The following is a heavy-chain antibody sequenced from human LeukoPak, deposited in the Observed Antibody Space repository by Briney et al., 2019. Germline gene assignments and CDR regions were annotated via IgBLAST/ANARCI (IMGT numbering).Heavy chain of an antibody. CDR2: ISNNGGYT. Sequence: GSLRLSCAASGFTFSSSAMSWVRQAPGKGLEWVSAISNNGGYTYYADSVQGRFTISRDDSKSTLCLQMNSLRAEDTAVYYCAKQLGYCSDGSCYFPYWGQGTLVTVSS. J-gene: IGHJ4*02. V-gene: IGHV3-23*01. CDR3: AKQLGYCSDGSCYFPY. CDR1: GFTFSSSA. D-gene: IGHD2-15*01.